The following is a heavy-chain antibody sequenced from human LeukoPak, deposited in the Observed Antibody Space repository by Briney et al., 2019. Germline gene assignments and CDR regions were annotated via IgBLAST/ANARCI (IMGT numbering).Heavy chain of an antibody. J-gene: IGHJ4*02. CDR3: ARGDGYSLNYFDY. Sequence: GTSVKVSCKTSGFTFSTSAVQWVRQARGQRLEWIGWIIVGSGATNYAQSLQGRFTITRDMSTNTAYMELSSLGSEDSAVYYCARGDGYSLNYFDYWGQGTLVTVSS. CDR1: GFTFSTSA. CDR2: IIVGSGAT. V-gene: IGHV1-58*01. D-gene: IGHD5-24*01.